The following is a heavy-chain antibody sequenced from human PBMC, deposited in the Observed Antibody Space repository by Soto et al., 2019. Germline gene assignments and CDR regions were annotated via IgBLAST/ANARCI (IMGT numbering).Heavy chain of an antibody. Sequence: QVQLQESGPGLVKPSQTLSLTCTVSGGSISSGGYYWSWIRQHPGKGLEWIGYIYYSGSTYYNPSPKSRVTVSVGTFKDQFSLKLSSLTGADTAVYYSARDQDGSGSPPFDDGGQGTLVTVSS. CDR2: IYYSGST. D-gene: IGHD3-10*01. J-gene: IGHJ4*02. CDR1: GGSISSGGYY. CDR3: ARDQDGSGSPPFDD. V-gene: IGHV4-31*03.